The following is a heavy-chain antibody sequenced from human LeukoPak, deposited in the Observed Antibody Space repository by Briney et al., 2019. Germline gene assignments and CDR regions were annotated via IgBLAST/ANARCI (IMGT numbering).Heavy chain of an antibody. Sequence: GGSLRLSCAASGFTFSSYAMSWVRQAPGKGLEWVSAIRGSGGSTYYADSVKGRFTISRDNSKNTLYLQMNSLRAEDTAVYYCAKDPQWLVPRAGDYFDYWGQGTLVTVSS. CDR3: AKDPQWLVPRAGDYFDY. V-gene: IGHV3-23*01. D-gene: IGHD6-19*01. CDR1: GFTFSSYA. J-gene: IGHJ4*02. CDR2: IRGSGGST.